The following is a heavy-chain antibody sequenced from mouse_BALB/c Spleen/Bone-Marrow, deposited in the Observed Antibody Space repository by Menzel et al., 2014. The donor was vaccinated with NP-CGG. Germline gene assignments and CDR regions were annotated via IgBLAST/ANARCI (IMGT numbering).Heavy chain of an antibody. J-gene: IGHJ3*01. V-gene: IGHV5-9-3*01. CDR3: ATGDYGAWFAC. CDR1: GFTFSNYD. D-gene: IGHD2-4*01. CDR2: ISSGGYYS. Sequence: EVHLVESGGELVKPGGSLKLSCAASGFTFSNYDMSWGRQTPEKRLEGVATISSGGYYSYYPDSVKGRFTISRDNAKNILYLQMSSLRSEDTAMYYCATGDYGAWFACWGQGTLVTVSA.